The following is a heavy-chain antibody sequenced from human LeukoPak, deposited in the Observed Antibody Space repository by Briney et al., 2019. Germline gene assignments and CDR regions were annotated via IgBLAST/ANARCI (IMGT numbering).Heavy chain of an antibody. CDR2: IYYTGST. J-gene: IGHJ4*02. CDR1: GGSISNYY. Sequence: KTSEALSLTCTVSGGSISNYYWNWIRQPPGKGLEWIGYIYYTGSTNYNPSLKSRVTMSVDTSKNQFSLNLRSVTPEDTAVYYCARRWRGSYFLIDFDYWGQGTLVTVSS. D-gene: IGHD1-26*01. CDR3: ARRWRGSYFLIDFDY. V-gene: IGHV4-59*01.